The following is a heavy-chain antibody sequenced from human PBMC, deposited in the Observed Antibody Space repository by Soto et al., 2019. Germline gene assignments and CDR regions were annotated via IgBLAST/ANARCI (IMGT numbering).Heavy chain of an antibody. CDR3: ARGRRGTIFAYYYYYMDV. Sequence: SETLSLTCAVYGGSFSGYYWSWIRQPPGKGLEWIGEINHSGSTNYNPSLKSRVTISVDTSKNQFSLKLSSVTAADTAVYYCARGRRGTIFAYYYYYMDVWGKGTTVTVSS. D-gene: IGHD3-3*01. J-gene: IGHJ6*03. CDR2: INHSGST. V-gene: IGHV4-34*01. CDR1: GGSFSGYY.